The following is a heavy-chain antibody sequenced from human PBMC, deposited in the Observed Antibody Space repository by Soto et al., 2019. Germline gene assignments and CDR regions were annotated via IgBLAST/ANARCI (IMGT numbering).Heavy chain of an antibody. V-gene: IGHV3-23*01. CDR3: AKDLYYYASGSQSEIPFEY. D-gene: IGHD3-10*01. Sequence: GRSLRLSCAASGFTFGSYAMSWVRQAPGTGLEWVSTIRGSGGSTYYADSVKGRFTISRDNSKSTLYLQMNSLRAEDTAIYYCAKDLYYYASGSQSEIPFEYWGQGTLVTVSS. CDR2: IRGSGGST. CDR1: GFTFGSYA. J-gene: IGHJ4*02.